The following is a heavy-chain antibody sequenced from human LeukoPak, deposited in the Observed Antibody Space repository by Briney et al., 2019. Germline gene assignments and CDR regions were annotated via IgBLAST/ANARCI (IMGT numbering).Heavy chain of an antibody. J-gene: IGHJ4*02. CDR3: ARLDSSGRSIDDY. CDR2: ICYSGST. CDR1: GGSISSSSYY. D-gene: IGHD3-22*01. V-gene: IGHV4-39*01. Sequence: KPSETLSLTCTVSGGSISSSSYYWGWIRQPPGQGLEWIGSICYSGSTYYNPSLKSRVTISVDTSKNQFSLKLSSVTAADTAVFYCARLDSSGRSIDDYWGQGTLVTVSS.